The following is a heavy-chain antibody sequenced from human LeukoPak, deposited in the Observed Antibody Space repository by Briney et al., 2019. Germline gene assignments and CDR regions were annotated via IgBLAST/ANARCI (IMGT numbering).Heavy chain of an antibody. CDR1: GGSFSGYY. Sequence: SETLSLTCAVYGGSFSGYYWSWIRQPPGKGLEWIGEINHGGSTNYNPSLKSRVTISVDTSKNQFSLKLSSVTAADTAVYYCASRRRTYYSSSSLGYWGQGTLVTVSS. CDR2: INHGGST. J-gene: IGHJ4*02. CDR3: ASRRRTYYSSSSLGY. D-gene: IGHD6-6*01. V-gene: IGHV4-34*01.